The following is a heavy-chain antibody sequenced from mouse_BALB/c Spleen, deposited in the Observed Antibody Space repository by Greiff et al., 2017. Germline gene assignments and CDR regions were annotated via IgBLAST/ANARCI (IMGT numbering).Heavy chain of an antibody. CDR1: GYAFSSYW. V-gene: IGHV1-80*01. Sequence: VQLQQSGAGLVRPGSSVKISCKASGYAFSSYWMNWVKQRPGQGLEWIGQIYPGDGDTNYNGKFKGKATLTADKSSSTAYMQLSSLTSEDSAVYFCARGDDYDEGGVDNWGQGTTLTVSS. D-gene: IGHD2-4*01. J-gene: IGHJ2*01. CDR3: ARGDDYDEGGVDN. CDR2: IYPGDGDT.